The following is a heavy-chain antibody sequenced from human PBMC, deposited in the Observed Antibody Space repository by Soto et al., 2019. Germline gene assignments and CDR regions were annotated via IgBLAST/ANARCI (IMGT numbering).Heavy chain of an antibody. CDR2: MNPNSGNS. J-gene: IGHJ4*02. D-gene: IGHD3-16*01. Sequence: QVQLVQSGAELKEPGASVKVSCTASEYTFANHDINWVRQATGRGLERVGWMNPNSGNSGFAQKFQDRVTMTRDTSRDTAYMELRNLRSDDTAVYYCARGWGRWPHEKPGDYWGQGTLVTVS. V-gene: IGHV1-8*01. CDR3: ARGWGRWPHEKPGDY. CDR1: EYTFANHD.